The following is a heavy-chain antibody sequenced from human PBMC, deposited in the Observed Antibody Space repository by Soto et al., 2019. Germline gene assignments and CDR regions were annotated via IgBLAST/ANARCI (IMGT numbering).Heavy chain of an antibody. Sequence: PSQTLSLTSTVSGGSISSYYSSWIRQLAWRDLEWIGRIYTSGSNNYNPSLKSRVTMSVETSKNQFSLKLSSVTAADTAVYYCAREARITIFGVVHYGMDVWGQGTTVTVSS. J-gene: IGHJ6*02. CDR3: AREARITIFGVVHYGMDV. CDR2: IYTSGSN. CDR1: GGSISSYY. V-gene: IGHV4-4*07. D-gene: IGHD3-3*01.